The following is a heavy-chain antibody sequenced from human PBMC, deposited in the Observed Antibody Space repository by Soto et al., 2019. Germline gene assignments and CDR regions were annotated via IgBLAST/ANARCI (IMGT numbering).Heavy chain of an antibody. CDR2: IYHSGST. V-gene: IGHV4-61*05. Sequence: WEALALAWAASWGCISGSTYYGGWGREPPGKGLEWIGYIYHSGSTNYNPSLESRVTMSVDTSKNQFSLTLSSVAAADQAVYSCATHKDIVSSTAYHWGQGILVPV. J-gene: IGHJ4*02. CDR3: ATHKDIVSSTAYH. CDR1: WGCISGSTYY. D-gene: IGHD5-12*01.